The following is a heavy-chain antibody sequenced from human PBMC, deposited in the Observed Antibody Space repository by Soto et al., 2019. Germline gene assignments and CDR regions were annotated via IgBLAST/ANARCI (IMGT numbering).Heavy chain of an antibody. CDR3: AKGYRRWGGGFDH. CDR2: ISGSGGST. Sequence: EVQLLESGGGLVQPGGSLRLSCAASGFTFSSYAMSWVRQAPGKGLEWVSAISGSGGSTYYADSVKGRFTISRDNSKNTLYRQINSLRAEDTAVYYFAKGYRRWGGGFDHWGQGTLVTVSS. V-gene: IGHV3-23*01. J-gene: IGHJ4*02. CDR1: GFTFSSYA. D-gene: IGHD3-16*01.